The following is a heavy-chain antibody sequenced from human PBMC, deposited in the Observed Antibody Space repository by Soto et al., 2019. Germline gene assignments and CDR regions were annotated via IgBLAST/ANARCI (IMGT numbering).Heavy chain of an antibody. CDR1: GFTFSDYY. CDR2: ISSSSSYT. J-gene: IGHJ4*02. Sequence: GGSLRLSCAASGFTFSDYYMSWIRQAPGKGLEWVSYISSSSSYTNYADSVKGRFTISRDNAKNSLYLQMNSLRAEDTAVYYCARDVFVPLKNYYDSSGYISDYWGQGTLVTVSS. D-gene: IGHD3-22*01. CDR3: ARDVFVPLKNYYDSSGYISDY. V-gene: IGHV3-11*06.